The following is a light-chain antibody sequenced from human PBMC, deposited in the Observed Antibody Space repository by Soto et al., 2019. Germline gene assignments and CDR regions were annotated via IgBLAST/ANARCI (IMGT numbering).Light chain of an antibody. J-gene: IGKJ4*01. CDR3: QQYASSPALT. CDR2: GAS. Sequence: EIVLTQSPGTLSLSPVERATLSCRASQSVSNNYLAWYQQKPGQAPRLLIYGASNRATGIPDRFSGSGSGTDFTLTISRLEPEDFAVYYCQQYASSPALTFGGGTKVDIK. V-gene: IGKV3-20*01. CDR1: QSVSNNY.